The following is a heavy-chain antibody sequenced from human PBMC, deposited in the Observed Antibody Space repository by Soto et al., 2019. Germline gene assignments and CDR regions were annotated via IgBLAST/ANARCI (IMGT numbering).Heavy chain of an antibody. J-gene: IGHJ3*02. CDR3: ASRLLYVDASDI. CDR2: INPNSGGT. CDR1: GYTFTGYY. Sequence: ASVKVSCKVSGYTFTGYYMHWVRQAPGQGLEWMGWINPNSGGTNYAQKFQGRVTMTRDTSISTAYMELSRLRSDDTAVYYCASRLLYVDASDIWGHVTMVTVSS. V-gene: IGHV1-2*02. D-gene: IGHD3-16*01.